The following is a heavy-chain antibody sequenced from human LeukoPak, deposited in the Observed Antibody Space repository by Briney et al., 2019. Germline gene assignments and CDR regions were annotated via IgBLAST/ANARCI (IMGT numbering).Heavy chain of an antibody. Sequence: PGGSLRLSCAASGFTFSSYAMSWIRQPPGKGLEWIGYIYYSGSTNYNPSLKSRVTISVDTSKNQFSLKLSSVTAADTAVYYCARADALPEEHPYYFDYWGQGTLVTVSS. CDR3: ARADALPEEHPYYFDY. J-gene: IGHJ4*02. CDR1: GFTFSSYA. D-gene: IGHD1-14*01. V-gene: IGHV4-59*01. CDR2: IYYSGST.